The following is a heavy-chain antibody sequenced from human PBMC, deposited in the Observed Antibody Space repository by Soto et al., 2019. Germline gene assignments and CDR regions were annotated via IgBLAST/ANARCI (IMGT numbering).Heavy chain of an antibody. V-gene: IGHV1-46*01. Sequence: ASVKVSCKASGYTFTSYYMHWVRQAPGQGLEWMGIINPSGGSTSYAQKFQGRVTMTRDTSTSTVYMELSSLRSEDTAVYYCARGGAATPYYYGMDVWGQGTTVTVSS. CDR2: INPSGGST. J-gene: IGHJ6*02. CDR1: GYTFTSYY. CDR3: ARGGAATPYYYGMDV. D-gene: IGHD6-25*01.